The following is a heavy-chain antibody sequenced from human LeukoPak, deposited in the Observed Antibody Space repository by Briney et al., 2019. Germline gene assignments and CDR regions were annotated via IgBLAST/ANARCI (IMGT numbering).Heavy chain of an antibody. CDR1: LDSTTSNF. V-gene: IGHV4-59*08. J-gene: IGHJ4*02. D-gene: IGHD2-2*01. Sequence: SETLSLTCTVSLDSTTSNFWSWVRQPPGKGLECIGDIHRSGSPNYNASLQSRVTISIDRSRNQIALELSSVTAADTAVYYCARLPRYCSSTSCPFESWGEGTLVTVSS. CDR3: ARLPRYCSSTSCPFES. CDR2: IHRSGSP.